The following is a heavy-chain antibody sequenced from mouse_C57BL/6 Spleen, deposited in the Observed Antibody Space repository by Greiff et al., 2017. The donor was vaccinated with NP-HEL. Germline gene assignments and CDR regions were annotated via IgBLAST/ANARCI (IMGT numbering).Heavy chain of an antibody. J-gene: IGHJ2*01. V-gene: IGHV5-12*01. D-gene: IGHD3-1*01. CDR3: ARQGLWTRGYYFDY. CDR1: GFTFSDYY. CDR2: ISNGGGST. Sequence: EVQLVESGGGLVQPGGSLKLSCAASGFTFSDYYMYWVRQTPEKRLEWVAYISNGGGSTYYPDTVKGRFTISRDNAKNTLYLQMSRLKSEDTAMYYCARQGLWTRGYYFDYWGQGTTLTVSS.